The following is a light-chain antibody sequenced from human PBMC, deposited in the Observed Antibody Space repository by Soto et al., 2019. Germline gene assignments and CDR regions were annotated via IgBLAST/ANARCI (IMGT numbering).Light chain of an antibody. J-gene: IGKJ1*01. Sequence: EIVLTQSPGTLSLSPEEKNTPSRRAIQSVISTYLAWYQQKPGQAPRLLIYGASSRATGIPDRFSGSGSGTDFTLTISRLEPEDFAVYYCQQYRDSLGTFGQGTKVDIK. V-gene: IGKV3-20*01. CDR1: QSVISTY. CDR2: GAS. CDR3: QQYRDSLGT.